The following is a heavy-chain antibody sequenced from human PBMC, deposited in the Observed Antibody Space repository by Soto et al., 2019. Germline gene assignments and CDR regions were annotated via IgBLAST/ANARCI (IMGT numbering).Heavy chain of an antibody. CDR2: IYYSVST. CDR1: GGSVSSGGYY. CDR3: ARGGALNWFDP. Sequence: QVQLQESGPGLVKPSQTLSLTCTVSGGSVSSGGYYWTWIRQHPGKGLEWIGYIYYSVSTYYNPSLKSRVIISVDSSKNQFSLKLSAVTAADTAVYYCARGGALNWFDPWGQGTLVTVSS. V-gene: IGHV4-31*03. J-gene: IGHJ5*02.